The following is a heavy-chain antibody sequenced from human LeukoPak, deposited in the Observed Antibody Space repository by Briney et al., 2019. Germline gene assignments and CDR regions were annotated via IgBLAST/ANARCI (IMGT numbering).Heavy chain of an antibody. CDR1: GGTFNSYA. Sequence: GASVKVSCKASGGTFNSYAISWVRQAPGQGLEWMGGIMPLFGTANYAQEFQGGVTFTTDESASTAYMEVSSLRSEDTAVYYCASGSLGDGYGVGDYYQYMDVWGKGTTVTVSS. D-gene: IGHD5-24*01. CDR3: ASGSLGDGYGVGDYYQYMDV. J-gene: IGHJ6*03. V-gene: IGHV1-69*05. CDR2: IMPLFGTA.